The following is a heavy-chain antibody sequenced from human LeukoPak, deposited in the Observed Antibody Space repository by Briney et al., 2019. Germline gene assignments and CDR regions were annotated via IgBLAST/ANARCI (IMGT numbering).Heavy chain of an antibody. CDR2: IYYDGNNE. V-gene: IGHV3-33*06. CDR3: TKEGLPGYGMDV. Sequence: GGSLRLSCAASGFTFSSYGMHWVRQAPGKGLEWVAVIYYDGNNEYYADSVKGRFTISRDNSKNTLYLQMNNLRAEDTAVYYCTKEGLPGYGMDVWGQGTTVTVSS. J-gene: IGHJ6*02. CDR1: GFTFSSYG.